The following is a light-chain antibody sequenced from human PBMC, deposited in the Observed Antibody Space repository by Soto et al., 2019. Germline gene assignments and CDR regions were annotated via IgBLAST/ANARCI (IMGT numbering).Light chain of an antibody. CDR3: QSYDSSLSGYV. J-gene: IGLJ1*01. CDR2: ANS. Sequence: QSVLTQPPSVSGAPGQRVTISCTGSSSNIGAAYDVHWYQPLPGTAPKLLIYANSNRPSGVPDRFSASKSGTSASLAITGLQAEDEADYYCQSYDSSLSGYVFGTGTKLTVL. V-gene: IGLV1-40*01. CDR1: SSNIGAAYD.